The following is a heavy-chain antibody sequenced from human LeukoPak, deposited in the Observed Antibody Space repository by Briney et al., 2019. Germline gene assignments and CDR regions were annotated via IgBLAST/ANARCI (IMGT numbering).Heavy chain of an antibody. CDR2: IYYSGST. CDR1: GGSISSSSYY. J-gene: IGHJ3*02. V-gene: IGHV4-39*01. Sequence: SETLSLTCTVSGGSISSSSYYWGWIHQPPGKGREWIGSIYYSGSTYYNPSLKSRVTISVDTSKNQFSLKLSSVTAADTAVYYCARLGGYCSSTSCRWGRYSFDIWGQGTMVTVSS. D-gene: IGHD2-2*01. CDR3: ARLGGYCSSTSCRWGRYSFDI.